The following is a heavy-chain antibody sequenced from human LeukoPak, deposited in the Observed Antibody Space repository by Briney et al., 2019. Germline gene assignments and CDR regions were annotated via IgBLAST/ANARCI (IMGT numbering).Heavy chain of an antibody. CDR3: ASGCSSTSCYHYYYYGMDV. CDR2: IIPIFGIA. Sequence: SVTVSCKASGGTFISYAISWVRQAPGQGLEWMGRIIPIFGIANYAQKFQGRATITADKSTSTAYMELSSLRSEDTAVYYCASGCSSTSCYHYYYYGMDVWGQGTTVTVSS. J-gene: IGHJ6*02. V-gene: IGHV1-69*10. D-gene: IGHD2-2*01. CDR1: GGTFISYA.